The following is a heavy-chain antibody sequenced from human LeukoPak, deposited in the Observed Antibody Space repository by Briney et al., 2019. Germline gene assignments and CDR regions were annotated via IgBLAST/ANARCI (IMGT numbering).Heavy chain of an antibody. J-gene: IGHJ4*02. CDR3: TRENGDYAYDH. Sequence: SETLSLTCTVSGGSISSYYWSWIRQPPGKGLEWIGYIYYSGSTSYNPSLKSRVTISVDTSKNQFSLRLSSVTVADTAVYYCTRENGDYAYDHWGQGTLVTVSS. CDR1: GGSISSYY. D-gene: IGHD4-17*01. V-gene: IGHV4-59*01. CDR2: IYYSGST.